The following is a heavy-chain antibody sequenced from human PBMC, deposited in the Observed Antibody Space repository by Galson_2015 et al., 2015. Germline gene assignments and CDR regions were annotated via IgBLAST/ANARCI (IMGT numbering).Heavy chain of an antibody. V-gene: IGHV1-3*01. CDR2: INAGNGNT. J-gene: IGHJ5*02. D-gene: IGHD1-26*01. CDR1: GYTFTSYA. CDR3: AREIYPTLNRYSGSYSWFDP. Sequence: SVKVSCKASGYTFTSYAMHWVRQAPGQRLEWMGWINAGNGNTKYSQKFQGRVTITRDTSASTAYMELSSLRSEDTAVYYCAREIYPTLNRYSGSYSWFDPWGQGTLVTVSS.